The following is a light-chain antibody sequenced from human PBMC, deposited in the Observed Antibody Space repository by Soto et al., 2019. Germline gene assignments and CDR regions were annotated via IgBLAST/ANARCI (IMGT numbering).Light chain of an antibody. CDR2: RSV. CDR1: SSDVGSYT. CDR3: CSYAGRAYV. Sequence: QSALTQPASVSGSPGQSITISCTGTSSDVGSYTLSSGTNRTPAKPPNSLFMRSVSGPQGFSNRFSGSKSGNTASLTISGLQAEDEADYYCCSYAGRAYVFGTGTKLTVL. J-gene: IGLJ1*01. V-gene: IGLV2-23*02.